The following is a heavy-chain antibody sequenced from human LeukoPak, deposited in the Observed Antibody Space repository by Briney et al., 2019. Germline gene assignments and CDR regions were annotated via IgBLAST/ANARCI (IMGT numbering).Heavy chain of an antibody. CDR3: ARDHGGYCSGGSCYLAEYFQD. CDR1: GFTFSSYW. J-gene: IGHJ1*01. D-gene: IGHD2-15*01. CDR2: IKQDGSEK. V-gene: IGHV3-7*03. Sequence: GGSLRLSCAASGFTFSSYWMSWVRQAPGKGLEWVANIKQDGSEKYYVDSVKGRFTISRDNAKNSLYLQMNSLRAEDTAVYYCARDHGGYCSGGSCYLAEYFQDWARAPWSPSPQ.